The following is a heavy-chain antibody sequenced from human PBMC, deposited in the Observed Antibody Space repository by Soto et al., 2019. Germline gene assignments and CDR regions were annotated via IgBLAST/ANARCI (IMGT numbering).Heavy chain of an antibody. Sequence: RESLKICCKGSGYIFTSYWISWVRQMPGKGLEWMGRIDPSDSYTNYSPSFQGHVTISADKSISTAYLQWSSLKASDTAMYYCARQACSSTSCYPSYYYGMAVWGKGPTVTVS. D-gene: IGHD2-2*01. CDR2: IDPSDSYT. V-gene: IGHV5-10-1*01. J-gene: IGHJ6*04. CDR3: ARQACSSTSCYPSYYYGMAV. CDR1: GYIFTSYW.